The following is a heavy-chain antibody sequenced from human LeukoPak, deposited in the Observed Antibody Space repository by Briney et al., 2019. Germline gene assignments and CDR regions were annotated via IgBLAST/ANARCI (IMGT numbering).Heavy chain of an antibody. Sequence: PGGSLRLSCAASGFTFSSYEMNWVRQAPGKGLEWVSYISSSGSTIYYADSVKGRFTISRDNSKNTLYLQMNSLRAEDTAVYYCAKDPRYSSSHDAFDIWGQGTMVTVSS. V-gene: IGHV3-48*03. CDR2: ISSSGSTI. J-gene: IGHJ3*02. D-gene: IGHD6-13*01. CDR3: AKDPRYSSSHDAFDI. CDR1: GFTFSSYE.